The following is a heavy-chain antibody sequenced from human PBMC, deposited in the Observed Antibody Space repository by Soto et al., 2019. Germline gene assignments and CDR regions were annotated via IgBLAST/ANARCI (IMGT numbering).Heavy chain of an antibody. CDR2: TSSSSSYI. V-gene: IGHV3-21*01. Sequence: GGSLILSCAASGFTFSSYSMNWVRQAPGKGLEWVSSTSSSSSYIYYADSVKGRFTISRDNAKNSLYLQMNSLRAEDTAVYYCARDAISTRAFDIWGQGTMVTVSS. CDR1: GFTFSSYS. D-gene: IGHD2-15*01. J-gene: IGHJ3*02. CDR3: ARDAISTRAFDI.